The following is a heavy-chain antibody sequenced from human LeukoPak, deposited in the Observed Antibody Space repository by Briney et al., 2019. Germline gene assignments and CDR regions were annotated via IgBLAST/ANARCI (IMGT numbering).Heavy chain of an antibody. CDR3: ARDTEITMVRGANFDY. V-gene: IGHV1-8*01. J-gene: IGHJ4*02. CDR1: GYTFTSYD. CDR2: MNPNSGST. D-gene: IGHD3-10*01. Sequence: ASVKVSCKASGYTFTSYDINWVRQATGQGLEWMGWMNPNSGSTGYAQKFQGRVTMTRNTSISTAYMELSSLRSEDTAVYYCARDTEITMVRGANFDYWGQGTLVTVSS.